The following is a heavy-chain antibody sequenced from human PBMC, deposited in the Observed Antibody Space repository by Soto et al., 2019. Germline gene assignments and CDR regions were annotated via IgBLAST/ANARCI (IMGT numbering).Heavy chain of an antibody. CDR2: IKSKTDGGTT. Sequence: PGGSLRLSCAASGFTFSNAWMNWVRQAPGKGLEWVGRIKSKTDGGTTDYAAPVKGRFTISRDDSKNTRYLQMNSLKTEDTAVYYCTTLSITIFGVVLMDVWGQGTTVTVSS. D-gene: IGHD3-3*01. J-gene: IGHJ6*02. CDR3: TTLSITIFGVVLMDV. CDR1: GFTFSNAW. V-gene: IGHV3-15*07.